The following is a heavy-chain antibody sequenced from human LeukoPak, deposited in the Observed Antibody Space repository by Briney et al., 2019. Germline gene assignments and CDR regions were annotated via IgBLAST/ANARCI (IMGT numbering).Heavy chain of an antibody. CDR1: GFTFSSSA. J-gene: IGHJ4*02. D-gene: IGHD2-15*01. V-gene: IGHV3-9*01. Sequence: GGSLRLSCAASGFTFSSSAMNWVRQAPGKGLEWVSGISWNSGSIGYADSVKGRFTISRDNAKNSLYLQMNSLRAEDTALYYCAKGYCSGGSCYHDYWGQGTLVTVSS. CDR2: ISWNSGSI. CDR3: AKGYCSGGSCYHDY.